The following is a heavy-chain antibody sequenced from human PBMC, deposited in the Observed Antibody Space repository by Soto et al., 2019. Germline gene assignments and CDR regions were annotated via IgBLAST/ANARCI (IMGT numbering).Heavy chain of an antibody. Sequence: EVQLVESGGGLVQPGGSLRLSCAVSGFTFSSYSMNWVRQAPGKGLEWVSYISSSSTIYYADSVKGRFTISRDNAKNSLYLQMNSLRDEDTAVYYCAREEDFDYWGQGTLVTVSS. CDR3: AREEDFDY. V-gene: IGHV3-48*02. J-gene: IGHJ4*02. CDR2: ISSSSTI. CDR1: GFTFSSYS.